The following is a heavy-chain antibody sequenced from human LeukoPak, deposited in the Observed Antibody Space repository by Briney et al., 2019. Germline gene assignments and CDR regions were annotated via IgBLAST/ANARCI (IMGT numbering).Heavy chain of an antibody. V-gene: IGHV1-3*01. J-gene: IGHJ4*02. CDR2: VNPGNGNT. CDR1: GYTFTSHA. Sequence: ASVKVSCKASGYTFTSHAMHWVRQAPGQRLEWMGWVNPGNGNTQYSQKFQDRVTISRDTSASTAYMELSSLRSEDTAVYYCARGTTVMVTYWGQGTLVTVSS. CDR3: ARGTTVMVTY. D-gene: IGHD5-18*01.